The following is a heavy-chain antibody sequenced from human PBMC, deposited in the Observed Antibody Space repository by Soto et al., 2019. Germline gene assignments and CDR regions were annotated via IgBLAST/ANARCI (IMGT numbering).Heavy chain of an antibody. CDR1: GGTFSSYA. CDR2: IIPIFGTA. V-gene: IGHV1-69*13. Sequence: SVKVSCKASGGTFSSYAISWVRQAPGRGLEWMGGIIPIFGTANYAQKFQGRVTITADESTSTAYMELSSLRAEDTAVYYCARDQDPAYYDYWGQGTLVTVSS. J-gene: IGHJ4*02. CDR3: ARDQDPAYYDY.